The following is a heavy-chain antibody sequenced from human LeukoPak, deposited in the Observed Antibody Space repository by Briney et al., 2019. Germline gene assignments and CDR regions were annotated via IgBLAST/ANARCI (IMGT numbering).Heavy chain of an antibody. CDR2: IYSGGST. CDR3: ARASNDYSPPFDP. V-gene: IGHV3-53*01. D-gene: IGHD4-11*01. J-gene: IGHJ5*02. CDR1: GFIFSNYA. Sequence: AGGSLRLSCAASGFIFSNYAMSWVRQAPGKGLEWVSVIYSGGSTYYADSVKGRFTISRDNSKNTLYLQMNSLRAEDTAVYYCARASNDYSPPFDPWGQGTPVTVSS.